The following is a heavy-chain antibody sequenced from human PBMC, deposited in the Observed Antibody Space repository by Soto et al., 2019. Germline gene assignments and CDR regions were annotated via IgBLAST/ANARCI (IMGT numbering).Heavy chain of an antibody. D-gene: IGHD2-8*02. CDR3: GRAPSFSGHHGY. V-gene: IGHV4-31*03. CDR1: GGSFSSGGYY. CDR2: IYYSGST. J-gene: IGHJ4*02. Sequence: QLQLQESGPGLVKPSQTLSLACTVSGGSFSSGGYYWSWIRQLPGKGLEWIGYIYYSGSTYYNPSLKSRCTISLDTSTNQFSLKLSSVTAADTAVYYCGRAPSFSGHHGYWGQGTLVTVSS.